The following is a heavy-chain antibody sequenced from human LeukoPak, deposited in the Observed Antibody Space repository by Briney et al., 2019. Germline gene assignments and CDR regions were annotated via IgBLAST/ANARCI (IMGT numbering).Heavy chain of an antibody. D-gene: IGHD2/OR15-2a*01. CDR2: IHYSGST. J-gene: IGHJ6*03. Sequence: SETLSLTCTVSGGSISTYYWSWVRQPPGKGLEWIGYIHYSGSTNYNPSHKSRVTTSIDTSKNQFSLKVTSVTAADAAVYYCARAGFYASVNQYYYYYYMDVWGTGTTVTVSS. CDR1: GGSISTYY. V-gene: IGHV4-59*01. CDR3: ARAGFYASVNQYYYYYYMDV.